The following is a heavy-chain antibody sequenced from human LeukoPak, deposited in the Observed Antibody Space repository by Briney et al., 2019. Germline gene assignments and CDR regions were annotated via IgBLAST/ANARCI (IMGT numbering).Heavy chain of an antibody. CDR2: IKQDGSEE. CDR1: GFTFSGYW. D-gene: IGHD3/OR15-3a*01. V-gene: IGHV3-7*01. CDR3: ARDWTGRDYGTWL. Sequence: PGGSLRLSCVASGFTFSGYWMSWVRQAPGKGLEWVGNIKQDGSEENYGDSVKGRFTISRDNAENSVYLQMNSLRAEDTAVYYCARDWTGRDYGTWLWGQGTQVTVS. J-gene: IGHJ4*02.